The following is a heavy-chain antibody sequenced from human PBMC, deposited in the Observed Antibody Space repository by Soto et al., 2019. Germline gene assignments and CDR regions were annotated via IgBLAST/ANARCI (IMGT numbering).Heavy chain of an antibody. V-gene: IGHV3-74*01. CDR2: ISDAGVT. CDR1: GFTLSSHW. D-gene: IGHD6-19*01. CDR3: IRSSGWPDF. J-gene: IGHJ4*02. Sequence: EVQLVESGGGLVQPGGSLRLSCVASGFTLSSHWMHWVRQAPGKGLVWVSRISDAGVTAYADSVRGRFTISRDNAKKTLYLAMNSLRAEDTAVYYCIRSSGWPDFWGQGTLVTVSS.